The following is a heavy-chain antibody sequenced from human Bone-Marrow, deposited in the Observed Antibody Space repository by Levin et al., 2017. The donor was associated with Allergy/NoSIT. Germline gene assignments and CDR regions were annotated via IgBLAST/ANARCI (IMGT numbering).Heavy chain of an antibody. CDR2: IYDSGST. Sequence: PSQTLSLPCTVSGGSIRSGGYYWSWIRQHPGKGLEWIGYIYDSGSTSYNPSLESRVAISVDTSKNQFYLKLTSLTAADTAVYYCARIPVTTSEFDYWGQGTLVTVSS. J-gene: IGHJ4*02. CDR3: ARIPVTTSEFDY. D-gene: IGHD1-1*01. V-gene: IGHV4-31*03. CDR1: GGSIRSGGYY.